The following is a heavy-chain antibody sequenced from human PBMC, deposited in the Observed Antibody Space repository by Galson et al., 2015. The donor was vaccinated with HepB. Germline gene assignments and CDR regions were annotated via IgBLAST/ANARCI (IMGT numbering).Heavy chain of an antibody. V-gene: IGHV3-30*04. J-gene: IGHJ4*02. CDR1: GLTFSRYA. D-gene: IGHD4-17*01. CDR2: ISYDGSNK. CDR3: ARDQNGAIDY. Sequence: SLRLSCAACGLTFSRYAMHWVRQAPGKGLEWVAVISYDGSNKYYADSVKGRFTISRDNSKNTLYLQMNSLRAEDTAVYYCARDQNGAIDYWGQGTLVTVSS.